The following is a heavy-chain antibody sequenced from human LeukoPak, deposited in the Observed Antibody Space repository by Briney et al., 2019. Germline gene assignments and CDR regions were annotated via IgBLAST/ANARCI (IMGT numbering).Heavy chain of an antibody. CDR3: ARVGYFGSGNYNSFDI. Sequence: PGGSLRLSCAASGFIFSDHYMSWVRQAPGKGLEWVSYISSSGNTLYYEDSVKGRFTISRDNARDNAKNSLYLQMNSLRAEDTAVYFCARVGYFGSGNYNSFDIWGRGTMVTVSS. CDR2: ISSSGNTL. J-gene: IGHJ3*02. D-gene: IGHD3-10*01. CDR1: GFIFSDHY. V-gene: IGHV3-11*01.